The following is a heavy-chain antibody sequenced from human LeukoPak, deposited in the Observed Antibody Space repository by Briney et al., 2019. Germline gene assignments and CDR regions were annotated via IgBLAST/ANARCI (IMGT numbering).Heavy chain of an antibody. D-gene: IGHD4-17*01. CDR2: MNPYNDNT. V-gene: IGHV1-18*01. Sequence: ASVKVSCKASGYTFTSYGISWVRQAPGQGLEWMGWMNPYNDNTNYAQNLHGRVTMTTDASTSTAYMELRSLRSDDTAVYYCAKGGKTTVTTIDYWGQGTLVTVSS. J-gene: IGHJ4*02. CDR1: GYTFTSYG. CDR3: AKGGKTTVTTIDY.